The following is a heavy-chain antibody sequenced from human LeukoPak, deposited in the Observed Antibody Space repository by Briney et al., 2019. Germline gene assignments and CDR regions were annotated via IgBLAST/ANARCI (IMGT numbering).Heavy chain of an antibody. Sequence: ASVTVSCKASGGTFSSYAINWVRQATGQGLEWMGWMNPNSGKTGYAQKFQGRVTMTRSTSISTAYMELSSLRSDDTAVYYCARGRWELPLDVWGQGTTVTVSS. D-gene: IGHD1-26*01. CDR2: MNPNSGKT. J-gene: IGHJ6*02. CDR3: ARGRWELPLDV. V-gene: IGHV1-8*02. CDR1: GGTFSSYA.